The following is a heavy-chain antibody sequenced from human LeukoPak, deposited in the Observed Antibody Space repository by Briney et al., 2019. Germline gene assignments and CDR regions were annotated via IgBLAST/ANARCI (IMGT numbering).Heavy chain of an antibody. D-gene: IGHD2-2*02. Sequence: SQTLSLTCTVSGGSISSGSYYWSWIRQPAGKGLEWIGRIYTSGSTNYNPTLKSRVTISVDTSKNQFSLKLSSVTAADTAVYYCARDGLGYCSSTSCYNPNTWGQGTLVTVSS. CDR2: IYTSGST. V-gene: IGHV4-61*02. CDR3: ARDGLGYCSSTSCYNPNT. CDR1: GGSISSGSYY. J-gene: IGHJ5*02.